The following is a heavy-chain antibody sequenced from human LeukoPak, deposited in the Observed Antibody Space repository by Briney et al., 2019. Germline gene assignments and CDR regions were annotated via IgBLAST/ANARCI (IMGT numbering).Heavy chain of an antibody. CDR2: ILYSGNT. J-gene: IGHJ4*02. CDR1: GGSISSNDYY. V-gene: IGHV4-39*01. CDR3: SRYIRRRPQFDY. Sequence: PSETLSLTCTVSGGSISSNDYYWGWIRQPPGKGLEWIGNILYSGNTFYHPSLKSRITIAVDTSKNQFSLNLSSVTAADTAVYYCSRYIRRRPQFDYWGQGTLVTVSS.